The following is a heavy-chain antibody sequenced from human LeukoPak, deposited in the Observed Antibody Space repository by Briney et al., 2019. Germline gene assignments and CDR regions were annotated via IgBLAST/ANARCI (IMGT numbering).Heavy chain of an antibody. D-gene: IGHD6-25*01. CDR1: GFTFSSYG. CDR2: ISYDGSNK. V-gene: IGHV3-30*18. Sequence: PGRSLRLSCAASGFTFSSYGTHWVRQAPGKGLEWVAVISYDGSNKYYADSVKGRFTISRDNSKNTLYLQMNSLRAEDTAVYYCAKDGSGYGVSSDFDYWGQGTLVTVSS. CDR3: AKDGSGYGVSSDFDY. J-gene: IGHJ4*02.